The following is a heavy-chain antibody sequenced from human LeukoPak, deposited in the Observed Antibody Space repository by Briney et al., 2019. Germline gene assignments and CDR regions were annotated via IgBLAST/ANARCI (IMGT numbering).Heavy chain of an antibody. CDR1: GGSISSSSYY. D-gene: IGHD3-16*02. J-gene: IGHJ5*02. CDR3: ARNVRLGSGELSFAPFKNWFDP. Sequence: SETLSLTCTVSGGSISSSSYYWGWIRQPPGKGLEWIGSIYYSGSTYYNPSLKSRVTISVDTSKNQFSLKLSSVTAADTAVYYCARNVRLGSGELSFAPFKNWFDPWGQGTLVTVSS. V-gene: IGHV4-39*07. CDR2: IYYSGST.